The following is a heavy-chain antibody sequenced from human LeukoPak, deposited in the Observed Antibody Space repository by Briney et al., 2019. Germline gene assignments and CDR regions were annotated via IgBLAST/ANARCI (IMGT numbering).Heavy chain of an antibody. CDR1: GFTVSSNY. J-gene: IGHJ4*02. V-gene: IGHV3-53*05. D-gene: IGHD6-19*01. CDR3: ARDNGVTAVAGHFDY. CDR2: IYSGGST. Sequence: PGGSLRLSCAASGFTVSSNYMSWVRQAPGKGLEWVSVIYSGGSTYYADSVKGRFTISRDNSKNTLHLQMNSLRAEDTAVYYCARDNGVTAVAGHFDYWGQGTLVTVSS.